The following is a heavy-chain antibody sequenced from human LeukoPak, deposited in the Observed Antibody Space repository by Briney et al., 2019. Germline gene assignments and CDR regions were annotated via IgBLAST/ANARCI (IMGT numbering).Heavy chain of an antibody. CDR3: ARGEDASDAFDI. Sequence: QPSETLSLTCTVSGGSISSYHWSWIRQPPGKGLEWIGYIYYSGSTNYNPSLKSRVTISVDTSKNQFSLKLSSVTAADTAVYYCARGEDASDAFDIWGQGTMVTVSS. J-gene: IGHJ3*02. CDR2: IYYSGST. V-gene: IGHV4-59*01. CDR1: GGSISSYH.